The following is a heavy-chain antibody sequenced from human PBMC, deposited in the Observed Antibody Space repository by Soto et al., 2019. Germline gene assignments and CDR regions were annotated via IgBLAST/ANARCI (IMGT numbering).Heavy chain of an antibody. V-gene: IGHV4-31*03. D-gene: IGHD6-13*01. CDR2: IYYSGST. Sequence: QVQLQESGPGLVKPSQTLSLTCTVSGGSISSGGYYWSWIRQHPGKGLEWIGYIYYSGSTYYNPSLKSRVTISVDTSKNQFSLKLSCVTAADTAVYYCARAAGLFAGYDYWGQGTLVTVSS. J-gene: IGHJ4*02. CDR3: ARAAGLFAGYDY. CDR1: GGSISSGGYY.